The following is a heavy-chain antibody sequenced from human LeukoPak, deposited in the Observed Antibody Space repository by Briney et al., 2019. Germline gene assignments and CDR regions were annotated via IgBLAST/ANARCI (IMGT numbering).Heavy chain of an antibody. CDR1: GFTFSDYA. Sequence: GGSLRLSCAPSGFTFSDYAMSWVRQAPGKGLEWVSTASYYVGKQYHADSVRGRFTVSRDNSRNTVSLQMSSLRVEDTGIYYCAKAGIGADGAGFLCEYWGQGTLVTVSS. CDR3: AKAGIGADGAGFLCEY. CDR2: ASYYVGKQ. D-gene: IGHD1-1*01. V-gene: IGHV3-23*01. J-gene: IGHJ4*02.